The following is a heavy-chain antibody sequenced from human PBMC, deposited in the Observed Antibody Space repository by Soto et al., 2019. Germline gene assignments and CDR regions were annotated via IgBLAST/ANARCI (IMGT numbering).Heavy chain of an antibody. J-gene: IGHJ4*02. CDR2: ISGSGDST. D-gene: IGHD1-1*01. CDR3: AKSWTRPDRTVDY. CDR1: GFTFSSYA. Sequence: VGSLRLSCAASGFTFSSYAMSWVRQAPGKGLEWVSVISGSGDSTYYADSVKGRFTISRDNSKNTLYLQMNSLRAEDTAVYHCAKSWTRPDRTVDYWGQGTLVTVSS. V-gene: IGHV3-23*01.